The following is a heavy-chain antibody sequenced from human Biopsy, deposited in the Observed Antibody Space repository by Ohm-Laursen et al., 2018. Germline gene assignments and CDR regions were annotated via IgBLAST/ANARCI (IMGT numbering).Heavy chain of an antibody. J-gene: IGHJ4*02. V-gene: IGHV4-59*01. Sequence: GTLSLTCTVSGGSFGNFSLHWIRQPPGKGLEWVGYIYYSGSTNYNPSLRSRFTISVDRSKNQFSLELSSVTAADTAVYYCARVGAGAPSIDYFDYWGQGALVTVSS. CDR3: ARVGAGAPSIDYFDY. CDR1: GGSFGNFS. D-gene: IGHD1-26*01. CDR2: IYYSGST.